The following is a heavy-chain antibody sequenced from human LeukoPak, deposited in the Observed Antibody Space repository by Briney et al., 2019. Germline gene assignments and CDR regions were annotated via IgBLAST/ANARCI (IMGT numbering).Heavy chain of an antibody. Sequence: SETLSLTCTVSGASISSYYWNWSRQSPGKGLEWIGFIYYVGSTHYNPSLNSRVTMSLDTSKNQISLRLSSVSAADTAIYYCARRNYDFWSDYGLDVWGQGTPVTVSS. CDR3: ARRNYDFWSDYGLDV. D-gene: IGHD3-3*01. V-gene: IGHV4-59*01. CDR2: IYYVGST. J-gene: IGHJ6*02. CDR1: GASISSYY.